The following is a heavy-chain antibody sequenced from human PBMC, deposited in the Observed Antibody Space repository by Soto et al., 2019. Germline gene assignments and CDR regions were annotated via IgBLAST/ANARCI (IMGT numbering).Heavy chain of an antibody. J-gene: IGHJ5*02. D-gene: IGHD1-26*01. V-gene: IGHV3-11*01. CDR3: ATGGIYYEA. CDR1: GFAFRHNY. Sequence: QVHLVESGGALVKPGGSLRLSCTVSGFAFRHNYLTWIRQAPGKGLEWLSYISTSGSPAYYADSVKGRFTISTDNAKKSLYLQMDSLRADDTGVYYCATGGIYYEAWGQGTLVTVSS. CDR2: ISTSGSPA.